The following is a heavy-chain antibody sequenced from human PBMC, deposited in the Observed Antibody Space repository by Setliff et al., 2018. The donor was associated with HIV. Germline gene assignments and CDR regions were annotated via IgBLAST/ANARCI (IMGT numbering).Heavy chain of an antibody. J-gene: IGHJ4*02. CDR2: INHSGST. CDR3: ARYSPRGYTLTGPY. Sequence: SETLSLTCAVYGGSFSDNYWSWIRQSPGKGLEWIGEINHSGSTNYNPSLKSRVTISLDTSKNQFSLKLTSVTAADTAVYYCARYSPRGYTLTGPYWGQGTLVTVSS. CDR1: GGSFSDNY. D-gene: IGHD6-25*01. V-gene: IGHV4-34*01.